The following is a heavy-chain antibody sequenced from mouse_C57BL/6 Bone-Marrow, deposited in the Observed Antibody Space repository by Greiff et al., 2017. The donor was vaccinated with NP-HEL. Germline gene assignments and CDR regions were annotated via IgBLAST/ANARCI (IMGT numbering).Heavy chain of an antibody. CDR3: ARDPNWLYWYFDV. CDR1: GYTFTSYW. D-gene: IGHD4-1*01. Sequence: VQLPQPGAELVKPGASVKMSCKASGYTFTSYWITWVKQRPGQCLEWIGDIYPGSGSTNYNEKFKSKATLTVDTSSSTAYMQLSSLASDDSAVYYCARDPNWLYWYFDVWGTGTTVTVSS. CDR2: IYPGSGST. V-gene: IGHV1-55*01. J-gene: IGHJ1*03.